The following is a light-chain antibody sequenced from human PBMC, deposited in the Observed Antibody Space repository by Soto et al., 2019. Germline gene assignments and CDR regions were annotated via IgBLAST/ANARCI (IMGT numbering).Light chain of an antibody. CDR2: GAS. V-gene: IGKV3-20*01. J-gene: IGKJ5*01. CDR3: QQYGTSPT. Sequence: EIVLTHSPGTLSLFPGERATLSCRASQSLITRYLAWYQQKPGQAPRLLIYGASSRATGILDRFSGSGSGTAFSLTTSRLEPEDFAVYSCQQYGTSPTFGQGKSLEI. CDR1: QSLITRY.